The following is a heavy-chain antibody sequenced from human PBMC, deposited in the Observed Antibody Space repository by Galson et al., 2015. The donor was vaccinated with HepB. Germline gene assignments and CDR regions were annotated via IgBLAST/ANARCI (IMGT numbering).Heavy chain of an antibody. CDR3: ARGCMAMVTWFSGGWFDP. D-gene: IGHD5-18*01. CDR1: GYTFTSYY. Sequence: SVKVSCKPSGYTFTSYYMHWVRQAPGQGLEWMGIINPSGGSTSYAQKFQGRVTMTRDTSTSTVYMELSSLRSEDTAVYYCARGCMAMVTWFSGGWFDPWGQGTLVTVSS. J-gene: IGHJ5*02. CDR2: INPSGGST. V-gene: IGHV1-46*01.